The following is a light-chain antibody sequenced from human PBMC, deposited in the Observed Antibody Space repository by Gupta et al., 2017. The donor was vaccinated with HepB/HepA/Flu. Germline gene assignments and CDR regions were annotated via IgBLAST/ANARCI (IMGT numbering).Light chain of an antibody. V-gene: IGKV3-20*01. CDR3: QQYGSSPYT. Sequence: EIVLTQSPGTLSLSPGERATLSCRASQSFSSSYLVWYQQKPGQAPRLLIDGASSRATGIPDRFSGSGSGTDFTLTINRLEPEDFAVYYCQQYGSSPYTFGQGTKLEIK. J-gene: IGKJ2*01. CDR1: QSFSSSY. CDR2: GAS.